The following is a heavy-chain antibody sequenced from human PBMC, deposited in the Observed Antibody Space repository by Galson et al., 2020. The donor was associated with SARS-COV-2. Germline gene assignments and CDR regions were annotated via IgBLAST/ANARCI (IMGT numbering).Heavy chain of an antibody. V-gene: IGHV4-59*08. J-gene: IGHJ4*02. Sequence: ETSETRSLTCTVSRASISNHYWSWIRQPPGKGLEWIGYIVYSGTTNFNPPLKSRVTISLNTPKNQFSLKVNSVTAADTAVYYCAKLAEGRRSSEDYWGQGTRVTVSS. CDR2: IVYSGTT. CDR1: RASISNHY. CDR3: AKLAEGRRSSEDY. D-gene: IGHD1-26*01.